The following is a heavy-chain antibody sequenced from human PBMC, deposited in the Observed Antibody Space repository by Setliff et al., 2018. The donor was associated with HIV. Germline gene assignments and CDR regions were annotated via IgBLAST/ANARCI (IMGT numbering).Heavy chain of an antibody. CDR1: GFPFDIFA. D-gene: IGHD3-22*01. V-gene: IGHV3-23*01. CDR3: AKDRVYVKGYFDY. J-gene: IGHJ4*02. Sequence: GGSLRLSCTVSGFPFDIFAMSWVRQAPGKGLEWVSALNSADGGTYYADSVKGRFTISRDNSKATLYLQMNNLRAEDTAVYYCAKDRVYVKGYFDYWGQGAQVTVSS. CDR2: LNSADGGT.